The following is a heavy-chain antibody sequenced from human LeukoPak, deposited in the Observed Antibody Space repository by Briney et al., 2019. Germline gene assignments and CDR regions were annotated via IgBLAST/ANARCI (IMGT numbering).Heavy chain of an antibody. D-gene: IGHD1-26*01. CDR3: ARDYGGGSYYVFDY. CDR1: GFTVSSNS. V-gene: IGHV3-21*01. Sequence: GGSLRLSCTVSGFTVSSNSMSWVRQAPGKGLEWVSSISSSSSYIYYADSVKGRFTISRDNAKNSLCLQMNSLRAEDTAVYYCARDYGGGSYYVFDYWGQGTLVTVSS. CDR2: ISSSSSYI. J-gene: IGHJ4*02.